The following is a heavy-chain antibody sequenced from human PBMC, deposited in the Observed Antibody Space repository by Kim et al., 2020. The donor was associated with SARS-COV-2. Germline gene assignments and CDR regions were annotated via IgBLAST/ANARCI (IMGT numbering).Heavy chain of an antibody. D-gene: IGHD4-17*01. CDR1: GFTFSTSP. J-gene: IGHJ4*02. Sequence: GGSLRLFCAASGFTFSTSPMGWVRQAPGKGLEWVSRISWDGTRTYYADSVKGRVTMSSDKSKNTVYLHMNSLRVEDTAVYYCAKGVTNSGFDYWGQGAQV. CDR2: ISWDGTRT. V-gene: IGHV3-23*01. CDR3: AKGVTNSGFDY.